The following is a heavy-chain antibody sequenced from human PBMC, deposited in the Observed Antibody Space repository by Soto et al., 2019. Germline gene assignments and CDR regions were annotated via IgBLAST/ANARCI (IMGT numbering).Heavy chain of an antibody. CDR2: VSAYSGDT. Sequence: QVQLVQSGAEVKKPGASVKVSCKASGYTFSNSGISWVRQAPGQGLEWMGWVSAYSGDTNYAQNLQGRVTMTTDTATSTTYMGLRSLRSDDTAVYYCARASRGDYCIDAACYADYWGQGTLVTVSS. CDR1: GYTFSNSG. D-gene: IGHD2-15*01. V-gene: IGHV1-18*01. J-gene: IGHJ4*02. CDR3: ARASRGDYCIDAACYADY.